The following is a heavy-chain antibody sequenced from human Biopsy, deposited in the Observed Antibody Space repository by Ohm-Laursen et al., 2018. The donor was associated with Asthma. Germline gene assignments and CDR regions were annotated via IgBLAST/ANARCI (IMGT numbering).Heavy chain of an antibody. D-gene: IGHD6-13*01. V-gene: IGHV4-39*01. Sequence: GTLSLTCSLSSGSGGYMRSGNYYWGWIRQPPGKGLEWIGSIYYRGTTYYNPSLESRVTVSADTKKNQFSLKLTSVTAADTAVYYCVRGSSSWHHGPFHYYYGLDVWGQGTTATVSS. CDR1: SGSGGYMRSGNYY. J-gene: IGHJ6*02. CDR2: IYYRGTT. CDR3: VRGSSSWHHGPFHYYYGLDV.